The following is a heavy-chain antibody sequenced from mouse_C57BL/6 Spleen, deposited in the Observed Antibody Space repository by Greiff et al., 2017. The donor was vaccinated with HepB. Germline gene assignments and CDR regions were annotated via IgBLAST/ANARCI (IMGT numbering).Heavy chain of an antibody. D-gene: IGHD1-1*01. Sequence: QVQLQQPGAELVRPGSSVKLSCKASGYTFTSYWMDWVKQRPGQGLEWIGNIYTSDSETHYNQKFKDKATLTVDKSSSTAYLQLSSLTSEDSSVYYCARSGTVVGVGARDYWGQGTSVTVSS. J-gene: IGHJ4*01. CDR3: ARSGTVVGVGARDY. CDR1: GYTFTSYW. V-gene: IGHV1-61*01. CDR2: IYTSDSET.